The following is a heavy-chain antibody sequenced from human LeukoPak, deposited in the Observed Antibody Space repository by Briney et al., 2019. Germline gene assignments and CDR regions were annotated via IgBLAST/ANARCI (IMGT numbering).Heavy chain of an antibody. Sequence: ASVKVSCKVSGYTLTELSMHWVRQAPGKGLEWMGGFDPEDGETTYAQKFQGRVTMTEDTSTDTAYMELSSLRSEDTAVYYCATDWSSGWFRPIVTSGSYFPSMDVWGQGTKVTVSS. D-gene: IGHD1-26*01. V-gene: IGHV1-24*01. CDR3: ATDWSSGWFRPIVTSGSYFPSMDV. CDR1: GYTLTELS. J-gene: IGHJ6*02. CDR2: FDPEDGET.